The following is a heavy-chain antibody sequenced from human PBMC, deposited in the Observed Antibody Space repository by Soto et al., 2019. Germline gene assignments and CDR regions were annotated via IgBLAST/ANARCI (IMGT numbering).Heavy chain of an antibody. V-gene: IGHV3-23*01. J-gene: IGHJ4*02. CDR2: ISGGGSST. D-gene: IGHD3-16*01. CDR3: AKVPAYDYVWGTYYYFDY. CDR1: GFNFSNYA. Sequence: PGGSLRLSCAASGFNFSNYAMSWVRQAPGKGLEWVSSISGGGSSTYYADSVKGRFTMSRDNSKNTLYLQMNSLRAEDTAVYYCAKVPAYDYVWGTYYYFDYWGLGALVTVSS.